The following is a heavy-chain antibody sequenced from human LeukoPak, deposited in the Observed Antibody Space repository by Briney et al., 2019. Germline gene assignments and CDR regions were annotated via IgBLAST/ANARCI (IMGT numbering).Heavy chain of an antibody. V-gene: IGHV5-51*01. J-gene: IGHJ3*02. CDR3: ARVADDAFDI. Sequence: GESLKISCKGSGYSFTSYWIGWVRQMPRKGLAWMGIIYPCDSDTRYSPSFQGQVPISADKAISTAYLQWSSLKASHTAMYYCARVADDAFDIWGQGTMVTVSS. CDR2: IYPCDSDT. CDR1: GYSFTSYW. D-gene: IGHD5-12*01.